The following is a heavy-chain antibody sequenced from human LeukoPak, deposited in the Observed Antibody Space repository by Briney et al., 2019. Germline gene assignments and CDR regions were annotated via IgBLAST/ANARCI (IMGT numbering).Heavy chain of an antibody. D-gene: IGHD4-11*01. V-gene: IGHV4-34*01. CDR2: INHSGST. CDR3: AREGSDYSKFPYYYYYYMDV. J-gene: IGHJ6*03. CDR1: GFTFSSYS. Sequence: GSLRLSCAASGFTFSSYSMNWIRQPPGKGLEWIGEINHSGSTNYNPSLKSRVTISVDTSKNQFSLKLSSVTAADTAVYYCAREGSDYSKFPYYYYYYMDVWGKGTTVTVSS.